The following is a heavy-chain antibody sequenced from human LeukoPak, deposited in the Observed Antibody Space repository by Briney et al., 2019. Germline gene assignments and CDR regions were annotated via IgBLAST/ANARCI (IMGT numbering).Heavy chain of an antibody. J-gene: IGHJ4*02. Sequence: GGSLRLSCAASGCTFSSYSMIWVRQAPGKGLEWVSSISSSSSYIYYADSVKGRFTISRDNAKNSLYLQMNSLRAEDTAVYYCARDSSGLFDYWGQGTLVTVSS. CDR1: GCTFSSYS. CDR3: ARDSSGLFDY. D-gene: IGHD3-22*01. V-gene: IGHV3-21*01. CDR2: ISSSSSYI.